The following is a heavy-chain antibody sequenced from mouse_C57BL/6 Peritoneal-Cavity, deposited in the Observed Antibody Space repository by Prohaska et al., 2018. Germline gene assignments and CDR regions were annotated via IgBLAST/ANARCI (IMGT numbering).Heavy chain of an antibody. Sequence: EVKLLQSGGGLVQPGGSLKLYCAASGIDFSRYWMSWFRRAPGKGLEWIGEINPDSSTINYAPSLKDKFIISRDNAKNTLYLQMSKVRSEDTALYYCASLSYYFDYWGQGTTLTVSS. J-gene: IGHJ2*01. CDR3: ASLSYYFDY. CDR2: INPDSSTI. V-gene: IGHV4-1*01. D-gene: IGHD6-5*01. CDR1: GIDFSRYW.